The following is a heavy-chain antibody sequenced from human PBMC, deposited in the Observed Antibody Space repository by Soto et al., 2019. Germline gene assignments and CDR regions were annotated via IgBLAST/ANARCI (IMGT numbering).Heavy chain of an antibody. D-gene: IGHD1-26*01. CDR3: AREKSGVGATVYPADDY. CDR2: IIPIFGTA. CDR1: GYTFTSYA. J-gene: IGHJ4*02. Sequence: SVKVSCKASGYTFTSYAISWVRQAPGQGLEWMGGIIPIFGTANYAQKFQGRVTITADESTSTAYMELSSLRSEDTAVYYCAREKSGVGATVYPADDYWGQGTLVTVSS. V-gene: IGHV1-69*13.